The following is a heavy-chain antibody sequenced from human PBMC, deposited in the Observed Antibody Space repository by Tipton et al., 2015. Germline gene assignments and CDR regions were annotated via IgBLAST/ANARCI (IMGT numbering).Heavy chain of an antibody. CDR2: IKPDGTES. V-gene: IGHV3-7*01. J-gene: IGHJ4*02. Sequence: SLRLSCVASGFNFETYAMHWVRQAPGKGLEWVANIKPDGTESYYVDSVKGRFTFSRDNAKNSLYLQMSSLRAEDTAVYYCARSGGYGWDHWGQGTLVTVSS. CDR1: GFNFETYA. D-gene: IGHD5-18*01. CDR3: ARSGGYGWDH.